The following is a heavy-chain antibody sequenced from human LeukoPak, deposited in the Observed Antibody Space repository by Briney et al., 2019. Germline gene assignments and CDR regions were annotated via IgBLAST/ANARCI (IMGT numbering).Heavy chain of an antibody. CDR1: GGTFSSYA. Sequence: GASVKVSCKASGGTFSSYAISWVRQAPGQGLEWMGRINPILGIANYAQKFQGRVTMTTDTSTSTAYMELRSLRSDDTAVYYCARDLPMYYYDSSGYPADYWGQGTLVTVSS. CDR3: ARDLPMYYYDSSGYPADY. CDR2: INPILGIA. V-gene: IGHV1-69*04. J-gene: IGHJ4*02. D-gene: IGHD3-22*01.